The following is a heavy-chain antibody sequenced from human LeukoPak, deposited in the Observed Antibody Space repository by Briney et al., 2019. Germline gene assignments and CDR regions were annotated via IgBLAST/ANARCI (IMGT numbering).Heavy chain of an antibody. CDR2: IYYSGST. V-gene: IGHV4-31*03. D-gene: IGHD1-26*01. CDR1: GGSISSGGYY. Sequence: ASQTLSLTCTVSGGSISSGGYYWSWIRQHPGKGLEWIGYIYYSGSTYYNPSLKSRVTISVDTSKNQFSLKLSSVTAADTAVYYCARHSGSYPYYFDYWGQGTLVTVSS. CDR3: ARHSGSYPYYFDY. J-gene: IGHJ4*02.